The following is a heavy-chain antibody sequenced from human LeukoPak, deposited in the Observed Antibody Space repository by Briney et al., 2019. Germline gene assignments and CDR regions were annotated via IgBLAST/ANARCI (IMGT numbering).Heavy chain of an antibody. CDR1: GFTFSSYA. D-gene: IGHD2-15*01. CDR2: ISGRGGST. Sequence: PGGSLRLSCAASGFTFSSYAMSWVRQALGKGLEWVSAISGRGGSTYYAASVKGRFTISRDSSKNTLYLQMNSLRAEDTAVYYCAKETVGYCSGGSCYAPHYWGQGTLVTVSS. CDR3: AKETVGYCSGGSCYAPHY. V-gene: IGHV3-23*01. J-gene: IGHJ4*02.